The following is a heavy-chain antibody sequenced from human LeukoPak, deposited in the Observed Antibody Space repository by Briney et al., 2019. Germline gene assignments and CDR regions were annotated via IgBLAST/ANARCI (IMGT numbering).Heavy chain of an antibody. CDR1: GFTFSSYS. V-gene: IGHV3-30*03. CDR3: ARDNDYYGSGDSVDY. Sequence: GGSLRLSCAASGFTFSSYSMNWVRQAPGKGLEWVAVISYDGSNKYYADSVKGRFTISRDNSKNTLYLQMNSLRAEDTAVYYCARDNDYYGSGDSVDYWGQGTLVTVSS. D-gene: IGHD3-10*01. J-gene: IGHJ4*02. CDR2: ISYDGSNK.